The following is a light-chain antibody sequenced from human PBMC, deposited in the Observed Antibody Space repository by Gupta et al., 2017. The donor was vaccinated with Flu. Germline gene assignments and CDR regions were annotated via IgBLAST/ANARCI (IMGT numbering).Light chain of an antibody. V-gene: IGKV3-20*01. CDR1: QSVSSSY. J-gene: IGKJ4*01. CDR3: QQYGSSRGLT. CDR2: GAS. Sequence: IVLTQSPGTLSLSPGERATLSCRASQSVSSSYLAWYQQQPGQAPRLLIYGASSRATGIPDRFSGSGSGTDFTLTISRLEPEDFAVYYCQQYGSSRGLTFGGGTKVEIK.